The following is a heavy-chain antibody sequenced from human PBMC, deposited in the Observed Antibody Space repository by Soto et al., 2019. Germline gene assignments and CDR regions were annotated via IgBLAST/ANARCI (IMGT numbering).Heavy chain of an antibody. V-gene: IGHV3-23*01. CDR3: AKDPHRAY. CDR1: GFPVSSYA. Sequence: GARRLFWAASGFPVSSYAMSWVRQAPGKGLEWVSAISGSGGSTYYADSVKGRSTISRDNSKNTLYLQMNSLRAEDTAVYYFAKDPHRAYWGLETLVTAS. J-gene: IGHJ4*02. CDR2: ISGSGGST.